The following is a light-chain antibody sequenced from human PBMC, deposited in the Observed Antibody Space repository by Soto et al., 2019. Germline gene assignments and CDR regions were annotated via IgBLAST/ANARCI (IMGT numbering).Light chain of an antibody. CDR2: YAS. CDR3: QQYGTSPYT. V-gene: IGKV3-20*01. Sequence: EIGLTQSPGTMSLSPGERATLSCRASQSVRTNYLAWFQQKPGQAPRLLIYYASNKSTGIPHRFRGSGSGTDFTLIISRLEPEDFAVYFCQQYGTSPYTFGQGTKLEMK. J-gene: IGKJ2*01. CDR1: QSVRTNY.